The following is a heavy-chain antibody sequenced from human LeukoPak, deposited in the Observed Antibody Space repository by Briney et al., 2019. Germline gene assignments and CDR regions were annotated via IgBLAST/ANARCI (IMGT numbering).Heavy chain of an antibody. D-gene: IGHD6-13*01. CDR1: GGSISSYY. CDR2: IYYSGST. Sequence: PSETLSLTCTVSGGSISSYYWSWIRQPPGKGLEWIGYIYYSGSTNYNPSLKSRVTISVDTSKNQFSLKLSAVTAADTAMYYCARPYSSNWYGAFDIWGQGTMVTVSS. CDR3: ARPYSSNWYGAFDI. V-gene: IGHV4-59*12. J-gene: IGHJ3*02.